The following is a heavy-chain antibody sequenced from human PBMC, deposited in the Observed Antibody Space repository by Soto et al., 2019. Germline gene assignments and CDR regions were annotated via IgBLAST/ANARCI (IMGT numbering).Heavy chain of an antibody. J-gene: IGHJ4*02. D-gene: IGHD1-20*01. Sequence: SVKVSCKASGGTFSSYAISWVRQAPGQGLEWMGGIIPIFGTANYAQKFQGRATITADESTSTAYMELSSLRSEDTAVYYCARGRPITGTTSPGQTFDYWGQGTLVTVSS. CDR2: IIPIFGTA. CDR1: GGTFSSYA. CDR3: ARGRPITGTTSPGQTFDY. V-gene: IGHV1-69*13.